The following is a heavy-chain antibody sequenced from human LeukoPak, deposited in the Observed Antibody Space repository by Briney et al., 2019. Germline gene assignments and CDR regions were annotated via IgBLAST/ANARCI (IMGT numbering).Heavy chain of an antibody. CDR3: ARPRGCGTSRCNNFDY. D-gene: IGHD2-21*01. CDR1: GFTFNTYG. CDR2: IRYNGNDN. J-gene: IGHJ4*02. V-gene: IGHV3-30*02. Sequence: SGGSLRLSCAASGFTFNTYGLHWVRQAPGKGLEWVAFIRYNGNDNYYTDSVKGRFTISRDNSKNTLYLQMNRLRAEDTAVYYCARPRGCGTSRCNNFDYWGQGTLVTVSS.